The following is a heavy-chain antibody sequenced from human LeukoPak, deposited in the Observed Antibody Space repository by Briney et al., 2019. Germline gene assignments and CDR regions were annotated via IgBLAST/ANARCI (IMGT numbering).Heavy chain of an antibody. CDR3: ARHSQRKLGYCSGGSCLAPYYFDY. D-gene: IGHD2-15*01. J-gene: IGHJ4*02. CDR2: TYYRSKWYN. CDR1: GDSVSSNSAA. Sequence: SQTLSLTCAISGDSVSSNSAAWNWIRQSPSRGLEWLGRTYYRSKWYNDYAVSVKSRITINPDTSKNQFSLQLNSVTPEDTAVYYCARHSQRKLGYCSGGSCLAPYYFDYWGQGTLVTVSS. V-gene: IGHV6-1*01.